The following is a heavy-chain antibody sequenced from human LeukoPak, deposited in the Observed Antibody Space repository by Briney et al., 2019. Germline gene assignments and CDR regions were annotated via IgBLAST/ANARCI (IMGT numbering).Heavy chain of an antibody. V-gene: IGHV4-39*01. CDR1: GGTLSSCRYY. CDR2: IYNSGST. J-gene: IGHJ1*01. CDR3: ASQPHRGAEYRHH. Sequence: SETLSLTCTVSGGTLSSCRYYWVWIRQPPGKGLEWIGSIYNSGSTYYNPSLKSRVTISVDTSQNQFSLKMTSVPAADTAGYYCASQPHRGAEYRHHWGQGTLVTVSS.